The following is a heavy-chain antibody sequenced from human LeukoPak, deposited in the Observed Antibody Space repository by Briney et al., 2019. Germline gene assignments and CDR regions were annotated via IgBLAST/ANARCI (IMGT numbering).Heavy chain of an antibody. CDR3: ARITLITMIDDWFDL. CDR2: INPNSGGT. CDR1: GYTFTGYY. Sequence: ASVKVSCKASGYTFTGYYMRWVRQAPGQGLEWMGWINPNSGGTNYAQKFQGRVTMTRDTSISTAYMELSRLRSDDTAVYYCARITLITMIDDWFDLWGQGTLVTVSS. J-gene: IGHJ5*02. D-gene: IGHD3-22*01. V-gene: IGHV1-2*02.